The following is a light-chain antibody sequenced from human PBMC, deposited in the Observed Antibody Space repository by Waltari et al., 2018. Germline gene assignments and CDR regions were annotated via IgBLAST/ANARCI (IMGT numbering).Light chain of an antibody. J-gene: IGLJ2*01. V-gene: IGLV3-21*02. CDR3: QVWDTSSGHVV. CDR1: KLDHKR. CDR2: DDS. Sequence: SYVVTQPPSMSVAPGQTAKITCGGDKLDHKRVHWYQQKPGQAPGVVVYDDSDRPSEIPDRFSGSNSENTATLTITRVEAGDEADYYCQVWDTSSGHVVFGGGTELTVL.